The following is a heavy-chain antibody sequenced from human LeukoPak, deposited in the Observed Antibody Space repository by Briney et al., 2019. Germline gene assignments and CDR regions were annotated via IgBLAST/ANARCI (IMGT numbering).Heavy chain of an antibody. J-gene: IGHJ4*02. CDR2: ISSSSSYI. V-gene: IGHV3-21*01. D-gene: IGHD3-10*01. Sequence: GGSLRLSCAASGFTFSSYSMNWARQAPGKGLEWVSSISSSSSYIYYADSVKGRFTISRDNAKNSLYLQMNSLRAEDTAVYYCAREVVNKNTYYYGSGSYMDYWGQGTLVTVSS. CDR1: GFTFSSYS. CDR3: AREVVNKNTYYYGSGSYMDY.